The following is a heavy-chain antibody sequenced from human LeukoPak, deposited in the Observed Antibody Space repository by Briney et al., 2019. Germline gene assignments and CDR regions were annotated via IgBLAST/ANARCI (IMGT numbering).Heavy chain of an antibody. Sequence: PSETLSLTCTVSGGSISSYYWSWIRQPPGKGLEWIGYIYYSGSTYYNPSLKSRVTISVDTSKNQFSLKLSSVTAADTAVYYCARVWSYDWSYYFDYWGQGTLVTVSS. J-gene: IGHJ4*02. D-gene: IGHD5-12*01. CDR3: ARVWSYDWSYYFDY. CDR1: GGSISSYY. CDR2: IYYSGST. V-gene: IGHV4-59*08.